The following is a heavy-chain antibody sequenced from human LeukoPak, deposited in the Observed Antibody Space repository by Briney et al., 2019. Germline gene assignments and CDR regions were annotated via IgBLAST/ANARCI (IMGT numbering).Heavy chain of an antibody. CDR2: INAGNGDT. CDR3: ARDVKNGDYVGVDY. V-gene: IGHV1-3*03. Sequence: ASVKVSCKASGYTFSTYTIHWVRQAPGHRLEWMGWINAGNGDTKYSQEFQGRVTITRDTSASTVYMELSSLRSEDMAVYYCARDVKNGDYVGVDYWGQGTLVTVSS. CDR1: GYTFSTYT. D-gene: IGHD4-17*01. J-gene: IGHJ4*02.